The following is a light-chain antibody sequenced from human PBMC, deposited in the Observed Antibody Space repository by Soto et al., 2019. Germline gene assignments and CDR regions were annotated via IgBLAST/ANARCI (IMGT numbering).Light chain of an antibody. V-gene: IGKV2-28*01. CDR1: QSLLHSNGYNC. CDR3: MQALQTPWT. CDR2: LGS. J-gene: IGKJ1*01. Sequence: PLSLPVTPGESASISCRSSQSLLHSNGYNCLDWYLQKPGQSPQLLIYLGSNRAPGVPDRLSGSGSGTDFTLKISRVEAGDVGVYYCMQALQTPWTFGQGTKVDIK.